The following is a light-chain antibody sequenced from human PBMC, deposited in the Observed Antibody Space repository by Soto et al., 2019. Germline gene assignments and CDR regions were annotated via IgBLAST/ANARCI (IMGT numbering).Light chain of an antibody. J-gene: IGKJ4*01. CDR1: QSISTW. Sequence: DIQMTQSPSTLSASVGDRVTITCRASQSISTWLAWYQQKPGKAPKLLIYKASSLEGGVPSRFSGSGSGTEFNITISSLQPDDVATYYCKQYNTYPLTFGGGTTVEIK. CDR3: KQYNTYPLT. V-gene: IGKV1-5*03. CDR2: KAS.